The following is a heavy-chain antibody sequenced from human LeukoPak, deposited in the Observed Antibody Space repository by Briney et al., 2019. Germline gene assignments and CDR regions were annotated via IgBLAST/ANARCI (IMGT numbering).Heavy chain of an antibody. D-gene: IGHD3-22*01. CDR3: ARGSAISPETYYYDSSDFDY. CDR1: GFTFSSYA. CDR2: ISYDGSNK. V-gene: IGHV3-30-3*01. J-gene: IGHJ4*02. Sequence: HPGGSLRLSCAASGFTFSSYAVHWVRQAPGKGLEWVAFISYDGSNKYYADSVKGRFTISRDNSKNTLYLQINSLRAEDTAVYYCARGSAISPETYYYDSSDFDYWGQGTLVTVSS.